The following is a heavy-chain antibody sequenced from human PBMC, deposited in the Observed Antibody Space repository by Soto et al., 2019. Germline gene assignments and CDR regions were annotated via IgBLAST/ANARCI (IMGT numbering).Heavy chain of an antibody. D-gene: IGHD2-15*01. J-gene: IGHJ5*02. CDR2: INHSGST. Sequence: SETLSLTCAVYGGSFSGYYWSWIRQPPGKGLEWIGEINHSGSTNYNPSLKSRVTISVDTSKNQFSLKLSSVTAADTAVYYCARYVVVVAATQYNWFDPWGQGTRVTVSS. V-gene: IGHV4-34*01. CDR1: GGSFSGYY. CDR3: ARYVVVVAATQYNWFDP.